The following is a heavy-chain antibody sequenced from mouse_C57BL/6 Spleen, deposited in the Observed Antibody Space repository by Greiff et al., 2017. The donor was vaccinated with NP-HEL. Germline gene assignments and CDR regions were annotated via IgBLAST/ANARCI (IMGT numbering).Heavy chain of an antibody. V-gene: IGHV1-82*01. CDR2: IYPGDGDT. D-gene: IGHD2-4*01. Sequence: VKLMESGPELVKPGASVKISCKASGYAFSSSWMNWVKQRPGKGLEWIGRIYPGDGDTNYNGKFKGKATLTADKSSSTAYMQLSSLTSEDSAVYVCARGDYDYDPYAMDYWGQGTSVTVSS. J-gene: IGHJ4*01. CDR1: GYAFSSSW. CDR3: ARGDYDYDPYAMDY.